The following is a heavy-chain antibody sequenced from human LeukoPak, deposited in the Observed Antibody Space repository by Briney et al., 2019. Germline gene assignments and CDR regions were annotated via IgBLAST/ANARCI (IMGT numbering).Heavy chain of an antibody. Sequence: PGGSLRLSCAASGFTFSSYWMHWVRQAPGKGLVWVSRINSDGSSTSYADSVKGRFTISRDNARNSLYLQMNSLRAEDTAVYYCARCWGSGSYLFDAFDIWGQGTMVTVSS. J-gene: IGHJ3*02. V-gene: IGHV3-74*01. CDR2: INSDGSST. D-gene: IGHD1-26*01. CDR3: ARCWGSGSYLFDAFDI. CDR1: GFTFSSYW.